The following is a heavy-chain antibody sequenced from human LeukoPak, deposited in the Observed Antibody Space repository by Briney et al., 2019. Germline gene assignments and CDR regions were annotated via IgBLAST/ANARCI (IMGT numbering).Heavy chain of an antibody. D-gene: IGHD6-13*01. CDR1: GFTFSSYG. CDR2: IRYDGSNK. V-gene: IGHV3-30*02. Sequence: GGSLRLSCAASGFTFSSYGMHWVRQAPGKGLEWVAVIRYDGSNKYYADSVKGRFTISRDNSKNTLYLQMNSLRAEDTAVYYCAKDRGKQQLVQFSMDVWGKGTTVTVSS. CDR3: AKDRGKQQLVQFSMDV. J-gene: IGHJ6*03.